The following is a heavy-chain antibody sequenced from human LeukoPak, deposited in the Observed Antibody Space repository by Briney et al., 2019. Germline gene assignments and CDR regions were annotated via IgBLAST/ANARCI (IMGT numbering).Heavy chain of an antibody. V-gene: IGHV1-2*02. CDR1: GYTFTGYY. CDR3: ARDPEISSGYSGRIVDY. CDR2: INPNSGGT. J-gene: IGHJ4*02. Sequence: ASVKVSCKASGYTFTGYYMHWVRQAPGQELEWMGWINPNSGGTNYAQKFQGRVTMTRDTSISTAYMELSRLRSDDTAVYYCARDPEISSGYSGRIVDYWGQGTLVIVSS. D-gene: IGHD5-12*01.